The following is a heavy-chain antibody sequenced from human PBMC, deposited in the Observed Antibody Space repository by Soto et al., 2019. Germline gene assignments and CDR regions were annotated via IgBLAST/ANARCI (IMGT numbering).Heavy chain of an antibody. J-gene: IGHJ4*02. CDR3: ASREVDTPMVNYY. Sequence: SETLSLTCAVYGGSFSGYYWRWIRQPPGKGLEWIVEINPSGSTNYNPSLKSRVTLSVDTSKNQFSLKLRSVTAADTAVYYCASREVDTPMVNYYWGQGTLVTVSS. CDR2: INPSGST. D-gene: IGHD5-18*01. V-gene: IGHV4-34*01. CDR1: GGSFSGYY.